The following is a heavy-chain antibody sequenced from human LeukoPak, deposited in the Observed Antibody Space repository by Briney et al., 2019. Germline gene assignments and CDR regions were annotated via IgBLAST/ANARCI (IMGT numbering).Heavy chain of an antibody. CDR1: GFTFSSYW. CDR3: ARKPLLSGDYYGMDV. Sequence: SXXASGFTFSSYWMSWVRQAPGKGVEGVANIKKDGREKYYVDSVKGRVNISRDNANTSLYLQMHSLRAEDTAVYYCARKPLLSGDYYGMDVWGKGTTVTVSS. D-gene: IGHD2-15*01. CDR2: IKKDGREK. V-gene: IGHV3-7*03. J-gene: IGHJ6*04.